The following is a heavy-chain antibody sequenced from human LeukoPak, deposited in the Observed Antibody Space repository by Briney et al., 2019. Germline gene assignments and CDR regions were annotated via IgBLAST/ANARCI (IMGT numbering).Heavy chain of an antibody. CDR1: GGSFSGYY. V-gene: IGHV4-34*01. CDR3: ARGPGDYVWRSYRRFDY. CDR2: INHSGST. J-gene: IGHJ4*02. Sequence: SETLSLTCAVYGGSFSGYYWSWIRQPPGKGLEWIGEINHSGSTNYNPSLKSRVTISVDTSKNQFSLKLSSVTAADTAVYYCARGPGDYVWRSYRRFDYWGQGTLVTVSS. D-gene: IGHD3-16*02.